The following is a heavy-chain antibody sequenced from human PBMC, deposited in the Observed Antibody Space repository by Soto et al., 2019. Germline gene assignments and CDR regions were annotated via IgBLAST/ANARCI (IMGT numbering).Heavy chain of an antibody. Sequence: QITLKESGPTLVKPTQTLTLTCTFSGFSLSTSGVGVGWIRQPPGKALEWLALIYWDDDKRYSPSLKSRLTITRDTSKNQVVITMTNMDPVDTATYYCAGVVQWIQLWLAFDYWGQGTLVTVSS. CDR1: GFSLSTSGVG. V-gene: IGHV2-5*02. CDR3: AGVVQWIQLWLAFDY. CDR2: IYWDDDK. J-gene: IGHJ4*02. D-gene: IGHD5-18*01.